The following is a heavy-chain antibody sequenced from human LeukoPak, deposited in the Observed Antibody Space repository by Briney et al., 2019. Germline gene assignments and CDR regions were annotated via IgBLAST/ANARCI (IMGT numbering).Heavy chain of an antibody. V-gene: IGHV1-69*05. CDR2: IIPIFGTA. CDR1: GGTFSSYA. Sequence: ASVKVSCKASGGTFSSYAISWVRQAPGQGLEWLGGIIPIFGTANYALKFQGRVTITTDESTSTAYMELSSLRSEDTAVYYCARRPPGSSTHFDYWGQGTLVTVSS. D-gene: IGHD6-6*01. CDR3: ARRPPGSSTHFDY. J-gene: IGHJ4*02.